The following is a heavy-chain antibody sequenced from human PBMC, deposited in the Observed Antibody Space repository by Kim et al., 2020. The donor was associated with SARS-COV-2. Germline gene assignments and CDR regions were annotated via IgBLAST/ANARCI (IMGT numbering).Heavy chain of an antibody. CDR1: AFSLSGYS. Sequence: GGSLRLSCTASAFSLSGYSMNWVRQAPGRTLEWISYISSSSDTIFYADSVKGRFTTSRDNDKNSLYLQMNSLRDEDTAVYYCAGMTFGKVRGVPGWGRGTLVTVSS. V-gene: IGHV3-48*02. D-gene: IGHD3-10*01. CDR2: ISSSSDTI. J-gene: IGHJ4*02. CDR3: AGMTFGKVRGVPG.